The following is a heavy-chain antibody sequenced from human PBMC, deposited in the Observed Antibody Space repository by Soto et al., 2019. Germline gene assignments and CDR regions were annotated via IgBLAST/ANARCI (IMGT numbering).Heavy chain of an antibody. CDR2: FDPEDGET. V-gene: IGHV1-24*01. Sequence: QVQLVQSGAEVKKPGASVKVSCKVSGYTLTELSMHWVRQAPGKGLEWMGGFDPEDGETIYAQKCQCRVTMTEDTSTDTAYMELSSLRSEDTAVYYCATEQVGYSSGWYHYYYGMDVWGQGTTVTVSS. CDR3: ATEQVGYSSGWYHYYYGMDV. J-gene: IGHJ6*02. CDR1: GYTLTELS. D-gene: IGHD6-19*01.